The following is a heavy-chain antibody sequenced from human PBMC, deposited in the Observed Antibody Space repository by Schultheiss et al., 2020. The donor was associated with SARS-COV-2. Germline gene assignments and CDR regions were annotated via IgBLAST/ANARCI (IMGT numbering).Heavy chain of an antibody. J-gene: IGHJ4*02. CDR1: GYTFTNYD. V-gene: IGHV1-8*01. CDR3: ARDQASGSSGWYNWLY. Sequence: GGSLRLSCKASGYTFTNYDINWVRQATGQGLEWMGWMNPNSGNTGYAQKFQGRVTMTRSTSISTAYMELSSLRSEDTAVYYCARDQASGSSGWYNWLYWGQGTLVTVSS. CDR2: MNPNSGNT. D-gene: IGHD6-19*01.